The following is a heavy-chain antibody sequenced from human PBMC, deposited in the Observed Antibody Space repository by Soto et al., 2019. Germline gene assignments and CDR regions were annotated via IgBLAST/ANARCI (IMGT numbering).Heavy chain of an antibody. CDR1: GFTFSNAW. CDR2: IKSKTDGGTT. J-gene: IGHJ4*02. Sequence: GGSLRLSCAASGFTFSNAWMNWVRQAPGKGLEWVGRIKSKTDGGTTDYAAPVKGRFTISRDDSKNTLYLQMNSLKTEDTAVYYCTTDMDFGVVYIEYWGQGTLVTVSS. D-gene: IGHD3-3*01. CDR3: TTDMDFGVVYIEY. V-gene: IGHV3-15*07.